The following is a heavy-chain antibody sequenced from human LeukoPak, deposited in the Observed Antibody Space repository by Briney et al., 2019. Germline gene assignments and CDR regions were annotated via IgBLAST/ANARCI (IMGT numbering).Heavy chain of an antibody. V-gene: IGHV1-2*02. D-gene: IGHD4-17*01. Sequence: ASVKVSCKGSGYRYTGYYMHWVRQAPGQGLEWMGWINPNSGGTNYAQKFQGRVTMTRDTSISTAYMELSRLRSDDTAVYYCARDYGDRFDYWGHGTLVTVSS. J-gene: IGHJ4*01. CDR3: ARDYGDRFDY. CDR2: INPNSGGT. CDR1: GYRYTGYY.